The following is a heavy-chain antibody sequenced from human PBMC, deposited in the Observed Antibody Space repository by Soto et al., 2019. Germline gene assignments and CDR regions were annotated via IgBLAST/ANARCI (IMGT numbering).Heavy chain of an antibody. V-gene: IGHV5-51*01. CDR3: GAGSFDH. Sequence: PGESLKISCKASGYNFVEYWIGWVRQMPGKDLEWMGSVYPNDSDVKYSPSFQGQVTVSADKSINTAYLHWSSLKPSDSATYYCGAGSFDHWGQGTPVTVSS. J-gene: IGHJ4*02. D-gene: IGHD6-25*01. CDR2: VYPNDSDV. CDR1: GYNFVEYW.